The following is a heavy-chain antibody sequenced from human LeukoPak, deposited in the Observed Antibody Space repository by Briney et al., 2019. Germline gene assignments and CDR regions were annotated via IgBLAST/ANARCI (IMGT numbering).Heavy chain of an antibody. V-gene: IGHV3-48*04. CDR3: ARVGYCSTISCPRNFDY. D-gene: IGHD2-2*01. CDR2: ITSSGNSL. J-gene: IGHJ4*02. CDR1: GFTLFNYS. Sequence: QSGGSLRLSCAASGFTLFNYSMNWVRQAPGKGLEWISCITSSGNSLYYADSVKGRFTISRDTAKNSLYLRMNSLRAEDTAVYYCARVGYCSTISCPRNFDYWGQGTLVTVSS.